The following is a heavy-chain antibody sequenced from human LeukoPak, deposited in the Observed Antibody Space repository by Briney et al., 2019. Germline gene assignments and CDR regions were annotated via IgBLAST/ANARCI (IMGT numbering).Heavy chain of an antibody. D-gene: IGHD1-26*01. CDR1: GGSISSGDYY. CDR2: IYYSGST. J-gene: IGHJ4*02. V-gene: IGHV4-30-4*01. Sequence: SETLSLTCTVSGGSISSGDYYWSWIRQPPGKGLEWIGYIYYSGSTYYNPSLKSRVTISVDTSKNQFSLKLSSVTAADPAVYYCAREKQASGSYYADYWGQGTLVTVST. CDR3: AREKQASGSYYADY.